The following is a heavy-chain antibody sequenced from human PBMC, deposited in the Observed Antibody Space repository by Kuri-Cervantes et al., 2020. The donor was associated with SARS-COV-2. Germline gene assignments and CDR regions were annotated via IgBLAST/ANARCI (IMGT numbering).Heavy chain of an antibody. D-gene: IGHD6-6*01. J-gene: IGHJ4*02. Sequence: GESLKISCAASGFSFSSYAMSWVRQAPGKGLEWVSAISGSGDNTYYADSVKGRFTISRDNSQNTVYLQMNSLRGEDTALYYCAHDVSQLGRACRYWGQGTLVTVSS. V-gene: IGHV3-23*01. CDR2: ISGSGDNT. CDR3: AHDVSQLGRACRY. CDR1: GFSFSSYA.